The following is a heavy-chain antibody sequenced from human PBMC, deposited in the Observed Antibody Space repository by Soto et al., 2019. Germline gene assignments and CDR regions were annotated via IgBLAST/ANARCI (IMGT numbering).Heavy chain of an antibody. CDR1: GYTFTSYA. D-gene: IGHD4-17*01. V-gene: IGHV1-3*01. CDR2: INAGNGNT. Sequence: ASVKVSCKASGYTFTSYAMHWVRQAPGQRLEWMGWINAGNGNTKYSQKFQGRVTITRDTSASTAYMELSSLRSEDTAVYYCAPTTVTTDYYYYGMDVWGQGTTVTVSS. CDR3: APTTVTTDYYYYGMDV. J-gene: IGHJ6*02.